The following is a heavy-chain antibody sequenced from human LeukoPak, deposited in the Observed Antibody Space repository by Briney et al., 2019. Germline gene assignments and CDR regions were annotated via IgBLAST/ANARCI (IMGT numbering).Heavy chain of an antibody. CDR3: ARDRAVTVLGGAFDI. CDR1: GFTFSSYS. D-gene: IGHD2-21*02. J-gene: IGHJ3*02. V-gene: IGHV3-21*01. Sequence: GGSLRLSCAASGFTFSSYSMNWVRQAPGKGLEWVSSISSSSSYIYYADSVKGRFTIPRDDAKNSLYLQMNSLRAEDTAVYYCARDRAVTVLGGAFDIWGQGTMVTVSS. CDR2: ISSSSSYI.